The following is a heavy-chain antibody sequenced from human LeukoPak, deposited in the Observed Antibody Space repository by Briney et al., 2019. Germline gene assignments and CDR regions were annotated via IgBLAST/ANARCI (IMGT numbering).Heavy chain of an antibody. D-gene: IGHD6-13*01. CDR1: GFTITSSY. V-gene: IGHV3-23*01. Sequence: GGSLRLSCAASGFTITSSYMNWVRQAPGKGLEWVSAISGSGGSTYYADSVKGRFTISRDNSKNTLYLQMNSLRAEDTAVYYCARDQQLVYFDYWGQGTLVTVSS. J-gene: IGHJ4*02. CDR2: ISGSGGST. CDR3: ARDQQLVYFDY.